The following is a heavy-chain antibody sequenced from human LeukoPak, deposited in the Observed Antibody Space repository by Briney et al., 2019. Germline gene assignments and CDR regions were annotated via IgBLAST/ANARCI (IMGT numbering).Heavy chain of an antibody. CDR1: GFTFSICA. V-gene: IGHV3-30-3*01. J-gene: IGHJ4*02. CDR2: ISYDGSNK. Sequence: GGSLRLSCAASGFTFSICAMHWVRQAPGKGLEWVAAISYDGSNKYYTDSVKGRFTISRDNSKNTLYLQMNSLRAEDTAVYYCASPSYSSSWSDLDYWGQGTLVTVSS. CDR3: ASPSYSSSWSDLDY. D-gene: IGHD6-13*01.